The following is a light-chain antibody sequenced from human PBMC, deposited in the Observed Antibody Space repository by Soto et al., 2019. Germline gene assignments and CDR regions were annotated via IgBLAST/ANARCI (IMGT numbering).Light chain of an antibody. CDR1: QSLLHSDVIAY. Sequence: DVVMTQSPLSLPVTLGQPASISFSSNQSLLHSDVIAYFSWFQQRPGRSPRRLIYKVSNRDSGVPARFSGSGSGTDFALKISRVEAEDVGVYYCMQGTHWPITFGQGTLLEVK. J-gene: IGKJ5*01. CDR3: MQGTHWPIT. V-gene: IGKV2-30*02. CDR2: KVS.